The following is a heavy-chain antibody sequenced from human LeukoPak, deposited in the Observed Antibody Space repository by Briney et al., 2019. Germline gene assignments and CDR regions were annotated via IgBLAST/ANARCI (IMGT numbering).Heavy chain of an antibody. CDR3: AKEHYFGSGSYPDY. CDR1: GFTFSSYG. CDR2: ISNDGSNE. J-gene: IGHJ4*02. V-gene: IGHV3-30*18. Sequence: GGSLRLSCAASGFTFSSYGMHWVRQAPGKWLEWVSAISNDGSNEYYADSEKGRFTISRDNSKNTVYLQMNSLRAEDTAVYYCAKEHYFGSGSYPDYWGQGTLVTVSS. D-gene: IGHD3-10*01.